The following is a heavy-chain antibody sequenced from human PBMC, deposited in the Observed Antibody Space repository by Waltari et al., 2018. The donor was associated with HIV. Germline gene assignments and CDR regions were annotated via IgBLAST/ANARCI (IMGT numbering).Heavy chain of an antibody. Sequence: QVQLVESGGGVVQSGGSLSLSCGVSGFDVRGPGMHWVRQAPGTGLEGVGVIAYDGKTYCSDDVRCRFTMSRDTSRNTMFLQMDRLKVGDRGVYYCAKDLNVFYHGSGFDYWGPGSPVSVS. CDR1: GFDVRGPG. CDR2: IAYDGKT. J-gene: IGHJ4*02. D-gene: IGHD3-10*01. CDR3: AKDLNVFYHGSGFDY. V-gene: IGHV3-30*18.